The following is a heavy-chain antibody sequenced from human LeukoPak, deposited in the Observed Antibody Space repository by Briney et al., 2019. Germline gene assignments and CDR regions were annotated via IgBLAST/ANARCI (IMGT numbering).Heavy chain of an antibody. CDR3: ARLVEMATIVDY. V-gene: IGHV4-39*07. D-gene: IGHD5-24*01. Sequence: PSETLSLTCTVSGGSISSGNYYWSWIRQPPGKGLEWIGSIYYSGSTYYNPSLKSRVTISVDTSKNQFSLKLSSVTAADTAVYYCARLVEMATIVDYWGQGTLVTVSS. J-gene: IGHJ4*02. CDR1: GGSISSGNYY. CDR2: IYYSGST.